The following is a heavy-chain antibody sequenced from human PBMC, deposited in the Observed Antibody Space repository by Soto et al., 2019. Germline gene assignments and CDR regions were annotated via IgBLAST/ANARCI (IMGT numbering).Heavy chain of an antibody. Sequence: EVQLVESGGGLIQPGGSLRLSCAASGFTVSSNYMSWVRQAPGKGLEWVSVIFSGGSTYYADSVKARFTISRDNSKNTRDLQMNSLRAEDTAVYYCARDVLNAGGSGDYWGQGTLVTVSS. CDR3: ARDVLNAGGSGDY. CDR1: GFTVSSNY. V-gene: IGHV3-53*01. J-gene: IGHJ4*02. D-gene: IGHD2-15*01. CDR2: IFSGGST.